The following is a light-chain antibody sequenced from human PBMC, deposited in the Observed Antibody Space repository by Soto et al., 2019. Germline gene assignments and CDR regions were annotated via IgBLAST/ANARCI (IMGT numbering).Light chain of an antibody. Sequence: DIVLTQSPESLAVSLGGRATIKCKSSQSVLYSSNNKNYLAWYQQKPGQPPKLLIYWASTRESGVPDRFSGSGSGTDFTLTISSLQAEDVAVYYCQQYYRTPITFGQGARLEI. CDR1: QSVLYSSNNKNY. CDR2: WAS. J-gene: IGKJ5*01. CDR3: QQYYRTPIT. V-gene: IGKV4-1*01.